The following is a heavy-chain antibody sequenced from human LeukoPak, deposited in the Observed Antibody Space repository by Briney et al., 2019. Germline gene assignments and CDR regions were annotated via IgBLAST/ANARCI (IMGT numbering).Heavy chain of an antibody. Sequence: GGSFXXYYWSWXRXPPGKGLEWIGEINHSGSTNYNPSLKSRVTISVDTSKNQFSLKLSSVTAADTAVYYCARGNIVVVPAAIGWFDHWGQGTLVTVSS. CDR3: ARGNIVVVPAAIGWFDH. J-gene: IGHJ5*02. CDR2: INHSGST. V-gene: IGHV4-34*01. CDR1: GGSFXXYY. D-gene: IGHD2-2*01.